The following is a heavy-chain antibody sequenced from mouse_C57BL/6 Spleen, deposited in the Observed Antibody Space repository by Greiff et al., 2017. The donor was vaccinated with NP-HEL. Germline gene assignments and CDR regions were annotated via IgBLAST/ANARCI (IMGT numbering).Heavy chain of an antibody. V-gene: IGHV1-64*01. Sequence: QVQLQQSGAELVKPGASVKLSCKASGYTFTSYWMHWVKQRPGQGLEWIGMIHPNSGSTNYNEKFKSKATLTVDKSSSTAYMQLSSLTSEDSAVYYCASPLRTTVVPFAYWGQGTLVTVSA. CDR3: ASPLRTTVVPFAY. CDR1: GYTFTSYW. CDR2: IHPNSGST. D-gene: IGHD1-1*01. J-gene: IGHJ3*01.